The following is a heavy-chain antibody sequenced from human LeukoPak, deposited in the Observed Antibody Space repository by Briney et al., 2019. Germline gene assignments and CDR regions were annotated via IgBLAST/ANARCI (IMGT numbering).Heavy chain of an antibody. CDR1: GFTFSSYE. Sequence: PGGSLRLSCAASGFTFSSYEMNWVRQAPGKGLEWVSYISSSSSTIYYADSGKGRFTISRDNAKNSLYLQMNSLRAEDTAVYYCARVTGYTYGSGDYWGQGTLLIVSS. CDR2: ISSSSSTI. CDR3: ARVTGYTYGSGDY. V-gene: IGHV3-48*03. J-gene: IGHJ4*02. D-gene: IGHD5-18*01.